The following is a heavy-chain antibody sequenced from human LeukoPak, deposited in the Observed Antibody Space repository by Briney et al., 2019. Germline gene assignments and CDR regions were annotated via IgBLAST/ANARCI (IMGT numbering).Heavy chain of an antibody. CDR2: ISAYNGNT. CDR1: GYTFTSYG. Sequence: ASVKVSCKASGYTFTSYGISWVRQAPGQGLEWMGWISAYNGNTNYAQKLRGRVTMTTDTSTTTAYMELRSLRSDDTAVYYCARDYPPVAVAGTEGSGWFDPWGQGTLVTVSS. V-gene: IGHV1-18*01. CDR3: ARDYPPVAVAGTEGSGWFDP. J-gene: IGHJ5*02. D-gene: IGHD6-19*01.